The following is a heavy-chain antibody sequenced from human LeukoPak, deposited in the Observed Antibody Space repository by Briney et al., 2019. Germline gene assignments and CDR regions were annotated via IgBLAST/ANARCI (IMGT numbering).Heavy chain of an antibody. CDR1: GSTFSRHW. Sequence: PGGSLRLSCVASGSTFSRHWMSWVRQAPGKGLEWVSFIYSGGSTHYSDSVKGRFTISRDNSKNTLYLQMNSLRAEDTAVYYCARRAGAYSHPYDYWGQGTLVTVSS. V-gene: IGHV3-53*01. J-gene: IGHJ4*02. CDR3: ARRAGAYSHPYDY. CDR2: IYSGGST. D-gene: IGHD4/OR15-4a*01.